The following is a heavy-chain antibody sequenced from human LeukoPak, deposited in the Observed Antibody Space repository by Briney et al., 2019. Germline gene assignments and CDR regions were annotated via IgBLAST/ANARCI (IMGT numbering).Heavy chain of an antibody. V-gene: IGHV4-59*01. CDR2: IYYSGST. Sequence: SETLSLTCTVPGGSISSYYWSWIRQPPGKGLEWIGYIYYSGSTNYNPSLKSRVTISVDTSKNQFSLKLSSVTAADTAVYYCARGSGSYFPVDYWGQGTLVTVSS. D-gene: IGHD1-26*01. CDR3: ARGSGSYFPVDY. J-gene: IGHJ4*02. CDR1: GGSISSYY.